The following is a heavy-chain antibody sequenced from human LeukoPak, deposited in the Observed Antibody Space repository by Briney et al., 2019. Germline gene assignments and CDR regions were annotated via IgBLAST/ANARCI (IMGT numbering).Heavy chain of an antibody. CDR3: ARDLAYCGGDCYFVDAFDI. CDR1: GGTFSSYA. CDR2: FIPIFGTA. J-gene: IGHJ3*02. V-gene: IGHV1-69*01. Sequence: GSSVKVSCKASGGTFSSYAISWVRQAPGQGLEWMGGFIPIFGTANYAQKFQGRVTITADESTCTAYMELSSLRSEDTAVYYCARDLAYCGGDCYFVDAFDIWGQGTMVTVSS. D-gene: IGHD2-21*02.